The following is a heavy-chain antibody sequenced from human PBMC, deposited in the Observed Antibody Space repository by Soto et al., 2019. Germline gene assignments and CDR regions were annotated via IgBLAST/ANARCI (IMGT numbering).Heavy chain of an antibody. D-gene: IGHD6-13*01. CDR2: ISAYNGDT. CDR1: GYTFTGYD. V-gene: IGHV1-18*01. J-gene: IGHJ4*02. CDR3: ARRQVGHIAAAGLYFDY. Sequence: ASVKVSCKASGYTFTGYDISWVRQAPGQGLEWMGWISAYNGDTHYAQKLQGRVAMTTDTSTSTAYMELRSLRSDDTAVYYCARRQVGHIAAAGLYFDYWGQGTLVTVSS.